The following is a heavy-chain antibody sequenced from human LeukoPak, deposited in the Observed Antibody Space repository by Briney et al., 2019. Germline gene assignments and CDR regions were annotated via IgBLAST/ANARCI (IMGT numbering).Heavy chain of an antibody. Sequence: GGSLRLSCAASGFTFSSYSMNWVRQAPVKGLEWVSSISSSSSNIYYADSVKGRFTISRDNAKISLYLQMNSLRAEDTAVYYRARDYVAAAGYFDYWGQGTLVTVSS. CDR3: ARDYVAAAGYFDY. CDR1: GFTFSSYS. CDR2: ISSSSSNI. J-gene: IGHJ4*02. V-gene: IGHV3-21*01. D-gene: IGHD6-13*01.